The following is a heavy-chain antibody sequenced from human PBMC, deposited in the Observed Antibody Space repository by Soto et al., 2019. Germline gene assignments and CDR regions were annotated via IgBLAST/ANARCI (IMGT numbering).Heavy chain of an antibody. Sequence: ASVKVSCKASGYTFTSYGISWVRQAPGQGLEWMGWISAYNGNTNYAQKLQGRVTMTTDTSTSTAYMELRSLRSDDTAVYYCARKGNYYDSSGYYYEPWGQGTLVTVSS. CDR3: ARKGNYYDSSGYYYEP. CDR1: GYTFTSYG. V-gene: IGHV1-18*01. J-gene: IGHJ5*02. CDR2: ISAYNGNT. D-gene: IGHD3-22*01.